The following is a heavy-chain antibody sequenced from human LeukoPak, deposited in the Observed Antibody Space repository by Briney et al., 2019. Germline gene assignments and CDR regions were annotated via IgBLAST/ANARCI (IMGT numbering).Heavy chain of an antibody. V-gene: IGHV3-20*04. CDR1: GFTFDDYA. CDR2: INWNGGNT. J-gene: IGHJ6*03. CDR3: ARVLRYCGGGNCYSGGLGYMDV. Sequence: PWRSLRLSCAASGFTFDDYAMSWVRQAPGKGPEWVSGINWNGGNTGYADSVKGRFTISRDKAKNSLYLQMNSLRAEDTAVYYCARVLRYCGGGNCYSGGLGYMDVWGKGTTVTISS. D-gene: IGHD2-15*01.